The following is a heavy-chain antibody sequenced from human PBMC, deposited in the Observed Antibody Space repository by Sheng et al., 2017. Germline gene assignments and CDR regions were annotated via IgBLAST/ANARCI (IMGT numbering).Heavy chain of an antibody. D-gene: IGHD6-19*01. CDR2: IFTGGGT. J-gene: IGHJ6*02. V-gene: IGHV3-53*02. CDR1: GFSVSSNS. Sequence: EVQLVETGGGLIQPGGSLRLSCAASGFSVSSNSMNWVRQAPGKGLEWVSVIFTGGGTAYADTVKGRFTISRDNSKNTLFLQMNRLRADDTAVYYCARDPSSGWYNMDVWGQWTTV. CDR3: ARDPSSGWYNMDV.